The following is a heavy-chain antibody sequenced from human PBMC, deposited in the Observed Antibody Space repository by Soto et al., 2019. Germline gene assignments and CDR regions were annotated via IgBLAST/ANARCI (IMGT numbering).Heavy chain of an antibody. CDR1: GFTFSSYS. CDR3: ARVSLPLDYGGNSHAFDI. D-gene: IGHD4-17*01. Sequence: GGSLRLSCAASGFTFSSYSMNWVRQAPGKGLGWVSSISSSSSYIYYADSVKGRFTISRDNAKNSLYLQMNSLRAEDTAVYYCARVSLPLDYGGNSHAFDIWGQGTMVTVSS. J-gene: IGHJ3*02. V-gene: IGHV3-21*04. CDR2: ISSSSSYI.